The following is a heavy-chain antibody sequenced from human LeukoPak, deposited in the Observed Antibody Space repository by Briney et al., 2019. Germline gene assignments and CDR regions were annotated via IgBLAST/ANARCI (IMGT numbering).Heavy chain of an antibody. CDR2: IKQDGTEK. CDR3: ARMIMGAVDY. V-gene: IGHV3-7*01. D-gene: IGHD1-26*01. J-gene: IGHJ4*02. Sequence: GGSLRLSRAASGFTFSSYWMGWVRQPPGKGLEWVANIKQDGTEKYYVDSVKGRFTIARDNAKNSLYLQMNSLRAEDTAVFYCARMIMGAVDYWGQGTLVTVSS. CDR1: GFTFSSYW.